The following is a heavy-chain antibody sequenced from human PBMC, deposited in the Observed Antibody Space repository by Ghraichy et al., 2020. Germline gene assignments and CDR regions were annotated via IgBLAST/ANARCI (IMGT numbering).Heavy chain of an antibody. CDR2: IYPDDSDT. V-gene: IGHV5-51*01. J-gene: IGHJ3*02. CDR3: ARLRRGSGYRDAFDM. CDR1: GDTFTSSW. Sequence: GESLNISCKGSGDTFTSSWVGWVRQMPGKGLEWMGVIYPDDSDTRYSPSFQGQVTISADKSITAAYLQWSSLKASDTAMYYCARLRRGSGYRDAFDMWGQGTLVNVSS. D-gene: IGHD3-16*02.